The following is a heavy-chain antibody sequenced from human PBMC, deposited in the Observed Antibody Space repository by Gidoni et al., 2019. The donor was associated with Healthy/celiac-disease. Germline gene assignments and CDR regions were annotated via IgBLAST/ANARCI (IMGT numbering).Heavy chain of an antibody. V-gene: IGHV3-30*18. CDR1: GFTFSSYG. CDR2: ISYDGSNK. D-gene: IGHD2-15*01. J-gene: IGHJ4*02. CDR3: AKDHIVEMARIDY. Sequence: QVQLVESGGGVVQPGRSLRLSCAASGFTFSSYGMHWVRQAPGKGLEWVAVISYDGSNKYYADSVKGRFTISRDNSKNTLYLQMNSLRAEDTAVYYCAKDHIVEMARIDYWGQGTLVTVSS.